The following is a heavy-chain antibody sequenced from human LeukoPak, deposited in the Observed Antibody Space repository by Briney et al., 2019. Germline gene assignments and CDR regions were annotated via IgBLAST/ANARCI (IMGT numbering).Heavy chain of an antibody. Sequence: ASEILSLTCAVYGGSFSDYYWSWIRQPPGKGLEWIGEINHSGSTNYNPSLKSRVTISVDTSKNQFSLKLSSVTAADTAVYYCARGGRWLQFWGQGTLVTVSS. CDR3: ARGGRWLQF. CDR2: INHSGST. CDR1: GGSFSDYY. D-gene: IGHD5-24*01. J-gene: IGHJ4*02. V-gene: IGHV4-34*01.